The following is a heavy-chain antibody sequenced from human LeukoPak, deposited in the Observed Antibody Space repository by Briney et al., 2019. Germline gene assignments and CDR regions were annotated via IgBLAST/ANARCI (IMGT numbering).Heavy chain of an antibody. Sequence: ASVKVSCKVSGYTLTELSMHWVRQAPGKGLEWMGGFDPEDGETIYAQKFQGRVTMTEDTSTDTAYMELSSLRSEDTAVYYCATVSPMSNYVNGMDVWGQGTTVTVSS. D-gene: IGHD1-7*01. J-gene: IGHJ6*02. CDR3: ATVSPMSNYVNGMDV. V-gene: IGHV1-24*01. CDR1: GYTLTELS. CDR2: FDPEDGET.